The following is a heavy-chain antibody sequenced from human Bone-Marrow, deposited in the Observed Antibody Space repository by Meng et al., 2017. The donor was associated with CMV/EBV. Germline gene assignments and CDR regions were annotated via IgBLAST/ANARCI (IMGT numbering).Heavy chain of an antibody. V-gene: IGHV3-7*01. Sequence: GESLKISCVASGFTSRTYWMSWVRQAPGKGLEWVANMNQDGSHKYYVDSVKGRFTISADNAKNSLYLQMNSLRVEDTAVYYCANWRAEAWGQGTMVTVSS. CDR1: GFTSRTYW. CDR2: MNQDGSHK. J-gene: IGHJ3*01. D-gene: IGHD3-3*01. CDR3: ANWRAEA.